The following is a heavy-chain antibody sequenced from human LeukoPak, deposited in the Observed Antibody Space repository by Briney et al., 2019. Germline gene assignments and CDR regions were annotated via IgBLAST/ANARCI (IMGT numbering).Heavy chain of an antibody. CDR3: ARVVVVTAFFDY. CDR2: IYHSGST. V-gene: IGHV4-30-2*01. D-gene: IGHD2-21*02. CDR1: GGSISSGGYY. J-gene: IGHJ4*02. Sequence: PSQTLSLTCTVSGGSISSGGYYWSWIRQPPGKGLEWIGYIYHSGSTNYNPSLKSRVTISVDKSKNQFSLKLSSVTAADTAVYYCARVVVVTAFFDYWGQGTLVTVSS.